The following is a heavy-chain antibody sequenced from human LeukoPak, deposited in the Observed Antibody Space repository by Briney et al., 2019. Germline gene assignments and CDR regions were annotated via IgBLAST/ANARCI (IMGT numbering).Heavy chain of an antibody. CDR1: GLYLSGYG. CDR2: IRNGGSNN. V-gene: IGHV3-30*02. Sequence: PGRSLRLSCAAAGLYLSGYGMDWVSQAPGKGLEWVAFIRNGGSNNYYADSVEGRFTISRDNSKNTLNQQMTLLGAEDTATYYCAKEYGSYYDSSPLFDYWGQGTLVTVSS. J-gene: IGHJ4*02. CDR3: AKEYGSYYDSSPLFDY. D-gene: IGHD3-22*01.